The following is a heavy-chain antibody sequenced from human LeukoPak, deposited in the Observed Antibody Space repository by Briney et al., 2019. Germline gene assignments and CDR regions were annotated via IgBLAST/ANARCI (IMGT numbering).Heavy chain of an antibody. CDR3: ARGRGRSEKRHGDMLYYYYAMDV. D-gene: IGHD2-21*02. Sequence: GGSLRLSCAASGFTVSSNFMSWVRLAPGKGLEWVAILYSESATYYPDFVKGRFTIARHNSKSTLYLEMNSLSPEDTAVYYCARGRGRSEKRHGDMLYYYYAMDVWGQGTTVTVSS. CDR2: LYSESAT. J-gene: IGHJ6*02. V-gene: IGHV3-53*04. CDR1: GFTVSSNF.